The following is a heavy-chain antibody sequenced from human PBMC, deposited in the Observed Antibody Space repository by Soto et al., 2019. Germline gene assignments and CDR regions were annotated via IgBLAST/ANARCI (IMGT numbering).Heavy chain of an antibody. CDR3: ARELGTGTDS. D-gene: IGHD1-1*01. Sequence: QVQLQESGPGLVKPSGTLSLTCVVSGDSITNRNWWSWVGQAPGKGLEWIGEIYHSGATTYNPSLKSRANISVEPSNNRFSLKLTSVTAADTAVYFCARELGTGTDSWGQGTLVTVAS. CDR2: IYHSGAT. CDR1: GDSITNRNW. J-gene: IGHJ5*01. V-gene: IGHV4-4*02.